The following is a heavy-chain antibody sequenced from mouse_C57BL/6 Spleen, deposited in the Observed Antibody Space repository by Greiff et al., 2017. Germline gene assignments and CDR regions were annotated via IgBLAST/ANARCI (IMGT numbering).Heavy chain of an antibody. J-gene: IGHJ2*01. D-gene: IGHD1-1*01. V-gene: IGHV1-9*01. CDR2: ILPGSGST. CDR3: ARSGVITTVVAVPGFDY. CDR1: GYTFTGYW. Sequence: VQLKESGAELMKPGASVKLSCKATGYTFTGYWIEWVKQRPGHGLEWIGEILPGSGSTNYNEKFKGKATFTADTSSNTAYMQLSSLTTEDSAIYYCARSGVITTVVAVPGFDYWGQGTTLTVSS.